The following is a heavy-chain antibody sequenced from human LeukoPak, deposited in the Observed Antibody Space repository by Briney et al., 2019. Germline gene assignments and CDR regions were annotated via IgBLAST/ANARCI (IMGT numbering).Heavy chain of an antibody. D-gene: IGHD6-13*01. CDR3: ARDIEAAGLFLDY. CDR1: GFSFMNAW. V-gene: IGHV3-7*01. Sequence: PGGSLRLSCAASGFSFMNAWMIWVRQAPGKGLEWVANMKYDGSEKYYVDSVKGRFTISRDNARNSLYLQMNSLRAEDTAVYYCARDIEAAGLFLDYWGQGTLVTVSS. J-gene: IGHJ4*02. CDR2: MKYDGSEK.